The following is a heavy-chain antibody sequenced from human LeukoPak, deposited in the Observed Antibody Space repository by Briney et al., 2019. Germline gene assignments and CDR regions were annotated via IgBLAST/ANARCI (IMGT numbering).Heavy chain of an antibody. CDR2: LGTAGDT. Sequence: GGSLRLSCAASGFTLSNYAMHWVRQPAGEGLEWVSALGTAGDTFYPGSVKGRFTISRDNAKKSLFLQMNSLRAEDTAVYYCARQNTPHGNFDYWGQGTLVTVSS. J-gene: IGHJ4*02. CDR3: ARQNTPHGNFDY. V-gene: IGHV3-13*01. CDR1: GFTLSNYA. D-gene: IGHD5-24*01.